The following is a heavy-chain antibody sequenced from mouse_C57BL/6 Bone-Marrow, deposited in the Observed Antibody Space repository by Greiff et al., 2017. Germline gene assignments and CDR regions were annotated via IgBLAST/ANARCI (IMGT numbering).Heavy chain of an antibody. CDR1: GYTFTGYW. CDR3: ARESHSYVRFAY. CDR2: ILPGSGST. D-gene: IGHD1-1*01. J-gene: IGHJ3*01. V-gene: IGHV1-9*01. Sequence: QVQLQQSGAELMKPGASVKLSCKATGYTFTGYWIEWVKQRPGHGLGWIGEILPGSGSTNYNEKFKGKATFTADTSSNTAYMQLSSLTTEDSAIYYCARESHSYVRFAYWGQGTLVTVSA.